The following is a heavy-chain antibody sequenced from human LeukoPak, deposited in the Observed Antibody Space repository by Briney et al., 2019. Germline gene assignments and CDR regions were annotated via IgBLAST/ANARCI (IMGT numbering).Heavy chain of an antibody. CDR2: IYYSGST. CDR3: ARRHGDYAYYSYYGMDV. Sequence: SETLSLTCTVSGGSISSTLYYWGWIRQPPGKGLEWIGSIYYSGSTYYNPSLKSRVTMSVDTSKNHFSLNLRSVTAADTAVYYCARRHGDYAYYSYYGMDVWGQGTTVTVSS. CDR1: GGSISSTLYY. J-gene: IGHJ6*02. D-gene: IGHD4-17*01. V-gene: IGHV4-39*02.